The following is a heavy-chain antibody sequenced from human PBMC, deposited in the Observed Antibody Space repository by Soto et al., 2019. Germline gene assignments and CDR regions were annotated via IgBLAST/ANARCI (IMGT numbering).Heavy chain of an antibody. J-gene: IGHJ4*02. CDR1: GYTFTSNY. CDR2: INPSGGVT. CDR3: ARDRRHSSGLLDI. Sequence: QVQLVQSGAEVKMPGASVKLSCKASGYTFTSNYIHWVRQAPGRGLEWMGIINPSGGVTSHNYAQKFQGRVTMTVHTSTTTVYLELSILRSEDTAVYYCARDRRHSSGLLDIWGQGALVTVSS. D-gene: IGHD3-22*01. V-gene: IGHV1-46*01.